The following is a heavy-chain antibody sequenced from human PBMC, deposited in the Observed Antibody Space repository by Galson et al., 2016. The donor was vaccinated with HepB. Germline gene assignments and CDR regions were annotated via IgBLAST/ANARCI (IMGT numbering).Heavy chain of an antibody. CDR1: GASISSEKW. J-gene: IGHJ4*02. CDR2: IYSGST. D-gene: IGHD2-2*01. Sequence: SETLSLTCAVSGASISSEKWWTWVRQTPGKGLEWIGEIYSGSTRYNPSLKSRVTISMDKSQNHFSLNLNSVTAADTAVCYCATVRVGCSSTSCYIEDWGQGTLATVSS. V-gene: IGHV4-4*02. CDR3: ATVRVGCSSTSCYIED.